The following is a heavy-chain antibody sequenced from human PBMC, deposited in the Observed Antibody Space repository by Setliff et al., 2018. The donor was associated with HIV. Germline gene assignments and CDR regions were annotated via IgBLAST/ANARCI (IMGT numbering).Heavy chain of an antibody. Sequence: SETLSLTCSVSGGSVGSGSYYWSWIRQSPGKGLEWLGYIYYSGSTTYNPSLRGRFTISRDNTKNSLYLQMNSLRAEDTAIYYCARKLRPGHGVDVWGQGTTVTVSS. CDR2: IYYSGST. CDR3: ARKLRPGHGVDV. CDR1: GGSVGSGSYY. D-gene: IGHD3-10*01. V-gene: IGHV4-61*01. J-gene: IGHJ6*02.